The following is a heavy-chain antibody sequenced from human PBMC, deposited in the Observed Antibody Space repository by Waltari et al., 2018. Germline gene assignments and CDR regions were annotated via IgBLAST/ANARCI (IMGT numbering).Heavy chain of an antibody. V-gene: IGHV3-30*04. CDR2: ISYDGITN. CDR3: ARDGDSYFYGSWTDY. J-gene: IGHJ4*02. D-gene: IGHD3-10*01. Sequence: QVQLVESGGGVVQPGKSLRLSCAASGFTFSRYSMHWVRQAPGKGLDWVALISYDGITNYYVASVKGRFTLSRDNSKSTLYLQMNDLRIEDTAVYYCARDGDSYFYGSWTDYWGQGTLVTVSS. CDR1: GFTFSRYS.